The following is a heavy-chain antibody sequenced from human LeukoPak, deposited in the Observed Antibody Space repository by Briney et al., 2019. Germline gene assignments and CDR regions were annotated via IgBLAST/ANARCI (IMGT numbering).Heavy chain of an antibody. V-gene: IGHV1-8*01. CDR1: GYTFTSYD. D-gene: IGHD6-13*01. Sequence: ASVKVSCKASGYTFTSYDINWVRQATGQGLEWMGWMNPNSGNTGYAQKFQGRVTMTRNTSISTAYMELSSLRSEDTPVYYCARFDGSSWRIYYYYYGMDVWGQGTTVTVSS. J-gene: IGHJ6*02. CDR2: MNPNSGNT. CDR3: ARFDGSSWRIYYYYYGMDV.